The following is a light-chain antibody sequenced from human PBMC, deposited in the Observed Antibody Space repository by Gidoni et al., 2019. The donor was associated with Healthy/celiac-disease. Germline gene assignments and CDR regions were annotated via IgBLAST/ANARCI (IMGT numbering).Light chain of an antibody. CDR1: QSISSY. V-gene: IGKV1-39*01. J-gene: IGKJ4*01. CDR3: QQSYSTPLT. CDR2: AAS. Sequence: DIQMTKSTSSLSASVGDRVTITCRASQSISSYLNWYQQKPGKDPKLLIYAASSLQSGVPSRFSGSGSGTDFTLTISSLQPEDFATYFCQQSYSTPLTFGGXTKVEIK.